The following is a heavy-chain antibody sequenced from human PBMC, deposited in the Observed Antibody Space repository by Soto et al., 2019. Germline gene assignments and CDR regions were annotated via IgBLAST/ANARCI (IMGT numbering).Heavy chain of an antibody. D-gene: IGHD3-9*01. CDR1: GGSISSGDYF. J-gene: IGHJ6*02. V-gene: IGHV4-30-4*01. CDR2: ISSIGST. CDR3: ARGLVIRPYYYHGMDV. Sequence: SETLSLTCTVSGGSISSGDYFWSWIRQSPGKGLEGIGYISSIGSTYYNPSLKSRVSVSRDTSKNQFSLKLSSVTTTDTAVYYCARGLVIRPYYYHGMDVWGQGNTVT.